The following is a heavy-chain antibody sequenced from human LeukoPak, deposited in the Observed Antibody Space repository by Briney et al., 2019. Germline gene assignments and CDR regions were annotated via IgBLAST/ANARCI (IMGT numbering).Heavy chain of an antibody. V-gene: IGHV3-74*01. J-gene: IGHJ4*02. CDR1: GFTFSSYW. CDR3: ARGSGSYLDY. Sequence: GVSLRLSCAASGFTFSSYWVHCVREAPGKSLVWFSRINSDGSSTSYADSVKGRFTISRDNAKNTLYLQMNSLRAADTAVYYCARGSGSYLDYWGQGTLVTVSS. CDR2: INSDGSST. D-gene: IGHD1-26*01.